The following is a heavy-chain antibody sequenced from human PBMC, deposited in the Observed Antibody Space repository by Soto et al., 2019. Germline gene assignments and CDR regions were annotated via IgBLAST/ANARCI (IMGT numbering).Heavy chain of an antibody. J-gene: IGHJ4*02. Sequence: SETLSLTCTVSGGSISSGGYYWSWTRQHPGKGLEWIGYIYYSGSTYYNPSLKSRVTISVDTSKNQFSLKLSSVTAADTAVYYCARNPCSGGSCYSGGFGYWGQGTLVTVSS. CDR1: GGSISSGGYY. CDR3: ARNPCSGGSCYSGGFGY. D-gene: IGHD2-15*01. V-gene: IGHV4-31*03. CDR2: IYYSGST.